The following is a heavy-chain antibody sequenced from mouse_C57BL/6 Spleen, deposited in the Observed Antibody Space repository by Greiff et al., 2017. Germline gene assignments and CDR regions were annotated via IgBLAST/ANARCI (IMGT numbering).Heavy chain of an antibody. CDR3: ARSYGNYAMDY. V-gene: IGHV1-55*01. CDR1: GYTFTSYW. J-gene: IGHJ4*01. D-gene: IGHD2-1*01. Sequence: QVQLQQPGAELVKPGASVKMSCKASGYTFTSYWLTWVKQRPGQGLEWIGDIYPGSGSTNYNEKFKSKATLTVDTSSSTAYMQLSSLTSEDSAVYYCARSYGNYAMDYWGQGTSVTVSS. CDR2: IYPGSGST.